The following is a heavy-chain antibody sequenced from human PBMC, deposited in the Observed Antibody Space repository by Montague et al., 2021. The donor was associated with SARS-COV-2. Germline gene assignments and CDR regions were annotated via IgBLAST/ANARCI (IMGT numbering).Heavy chain of an antibody. Sequence: SETLSLTCTVSSGSISNYYWCWIRQSPGKGLEWIGSIYYSGSTYYNPSLKSRVTISVDTSKNQFSLKLSSVTAADTAVYYCARNGRKTEPFVGGLVPSPFDPWGQGTLVTVSS. D-gene: IGHD3-16*01. CDR2: IYYSGST. V-gene: IGHV4-59*05. J-gene: IGHJ5*02. CDR3: ARNGRKTEPFVGGLVPSPFDP. CDR1: SGSISNYY.